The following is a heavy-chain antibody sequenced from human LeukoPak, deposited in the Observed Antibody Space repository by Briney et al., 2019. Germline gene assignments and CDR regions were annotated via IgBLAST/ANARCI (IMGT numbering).Heavy chain of an antibody. CDR2: IASSGSDI. D-gene: IGHD3-3*01. V-gene: IGHV3-21*01. J-gene: IGHJ4*02. CDR1: GFTFSASA. CDR3: ARLIIYDGRDY. Sequence: GGSLRLSCAASGFTFSASAMHWVRQAPGRGLEWVSFIASSGSDIDYADSVKGRFTISRDNVNNTLFLQMNSLRVEDTAVYYCARLIIYDGRDYWGQGTLVTVSS.